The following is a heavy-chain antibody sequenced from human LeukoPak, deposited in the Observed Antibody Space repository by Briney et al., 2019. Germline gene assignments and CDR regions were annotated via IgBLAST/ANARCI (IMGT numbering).Heavy chain of an antibody. V-gene: IGHV4-4*07. D-gene: IGHD3-22*01. CDR2: IYTSGST. Sequence: SETLSLTCTVSGGSISSYYWSWIRQPAGKGLEWIGRIYTSGSTNYNPSLKSRVTMSEDTSKNQFSLKLSSVTAADTAVYYCARASYSYDINGWVPFDYWGQGTLVTVSS. J-gene: IGHJ4*02. CDR3: ARASYSYDINGWVPFDY. CDR1: GGSISSYY.